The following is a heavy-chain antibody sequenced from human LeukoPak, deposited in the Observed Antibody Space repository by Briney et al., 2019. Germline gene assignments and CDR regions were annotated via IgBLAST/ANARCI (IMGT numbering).Heavy chain of an antibody. Sequence: KSGGSLRLSCAASGFTFSDYYMSWIRQAPGKGLEWVSYISSSGSTIYYADSVKGRFTISRDNAKNSLYLQMNSLRAEDTAVYYCARGGIAAAGNARYNWFDPWGQGTLVTVSS. CDR2: ISSSGSTI. V-gene: IGHV3-11*04. CDR1: GFTFSDYY. CDR3: ARGGIAAAGNARYNWFDP. D-gene: IGHD6-13*01. J-gene: IGHJ5*02.